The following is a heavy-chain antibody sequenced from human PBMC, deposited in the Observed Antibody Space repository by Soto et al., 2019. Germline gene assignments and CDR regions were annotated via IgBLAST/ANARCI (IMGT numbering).Heavy chain of an antibody. Sequence: QVQLVESGGGVVRPGTSLRLSCAATGFSFSAHGMHWVRQAPGKGLEWLAVINDGSEEGYADSVRGRFTISRDNARNILYLQMYNLRAEDSALYYCARDDLFVDNGLDHWGQGTVVTVSS. D-gene: IGHD1-1*01. V-gene: IGHV3-33*01. CDR2: INDGSEE. CDR1: GFSFSAHG. J-gene: IGHJ4*02. CDR3: ARDDLFVDNGLDH.